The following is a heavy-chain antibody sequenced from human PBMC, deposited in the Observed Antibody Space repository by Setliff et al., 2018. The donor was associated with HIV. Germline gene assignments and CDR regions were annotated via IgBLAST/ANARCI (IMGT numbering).Heavy chain of an antibody. CDR1: GGSFSGYY. J-gene: IGHJ5*02. V-gene: IGHV4-34*01. CDR2: INHSGST. Sequence: LSLTCAVYGGSFSGYYWSWIRQPPGKGLEWIGEINHSGSTNYNPSLKSRVTISVDTSKNQFSLKLSSVTAADTAVYYCARRGAAMVLNWFDPWGQGTQVTVSS. CDR3: ARRGAAMVLNWFDP. D-gene: IGHD5-18*01.